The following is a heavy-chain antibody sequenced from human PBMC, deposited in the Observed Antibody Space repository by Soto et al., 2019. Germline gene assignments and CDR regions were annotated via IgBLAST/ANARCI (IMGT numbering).Heavy chain of an antibody. D-gene: IGHD3-3*01. Sequence: GGALRLSCAAPGFTFRSYCQHWGRPAPGKGLEGGAVISYDGSNKYYADSVKGRFTISRDNSKNTLYLQMNSLRAEDTAVYYCAKDLSWSPGFWSGYSLHRVHYYYYYGMDVRGQGTTVTVSS. CDR3: AKDLSWSPGFWSGYSLHRVHYYYYYGMDV. CDR2: ISYDGSNK. J-gene: IGHJ6*02. CDR1: GFTFRSYC. V-gene: IGHV3-30*18.